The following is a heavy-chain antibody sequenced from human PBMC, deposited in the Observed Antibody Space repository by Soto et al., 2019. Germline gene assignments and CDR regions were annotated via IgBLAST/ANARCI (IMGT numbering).Heavy chain of an antibody. CDR2: ISAYNGNT. D-gene: IGHD4-17*01. Sequence: PSLKVACKTSGYTFTSYGIIWVRQAPGQGLEWMGWISAYNGNTNYAQKLQGRVTMTTDTSTSTAYMELRSLRSDYTAVYYCARDYGDYVGWFDTWGQGTLVTVSS. CDR1: GYTFTSYG. CDR3: ARDYGDYVGWFDT. J-gene: IGHJ5*02. V-gene: IGHV1-18*01.